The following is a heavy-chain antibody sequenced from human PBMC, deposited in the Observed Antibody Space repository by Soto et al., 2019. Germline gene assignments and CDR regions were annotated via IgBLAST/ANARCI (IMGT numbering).Heavy chain of an antibody. CDR1: GFDFTYYA. CDR3: AKDEGVGGTLGLFDY. Sequence: QVQLVESGGGAVQPGESLRLSCVASGFDFTYYAMHWVRQAPGKGLESVAVMSSDGSKIHHTDSEKGRFTISRDNSKNTLYLQMNSLRKEDTAVYFCAKDEGVGGTLGLFDYWGQGTLVYVSS. V-gene: IGHV3-30*18. D-gene: IGHD1-26*01. CDR2: MSSDGSKI. J-gene: IGHJ4*02.